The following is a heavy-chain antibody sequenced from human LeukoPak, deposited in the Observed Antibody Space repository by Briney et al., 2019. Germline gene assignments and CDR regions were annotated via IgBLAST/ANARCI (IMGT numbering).Heavy chain of an antibody. Sequence: PSETLSLTCAVYGGSFSGYYWSWIRQSPGKGLEWIGEINHSGSTNYNPSLKSRVTISVDTSKNEFSLKLSSVTAADTAVYYCARLYSGSYIYWGQGTLVTVSS. V-gene: IGHV4-34*01. CDR2: INHSGST. J-gene: IGHJ4*02. CDR1: GGSFSGYY. D-gene: IGHD1-26*01. CDR3: ARLYSGSYIY.